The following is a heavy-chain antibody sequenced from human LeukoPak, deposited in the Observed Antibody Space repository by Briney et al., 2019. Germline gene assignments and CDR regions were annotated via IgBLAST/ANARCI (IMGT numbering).Heavy chain of an antibody. D-gene: IGHD3-22*01. V-gene: IGHV3-30*18. J-gene: IGHJ4*02. CDR2: ISYDGSNK. CDR3: AKESDRFITSNPGY. CDR1: GFTFSSYG. Sequence: GGSLRLSCAASGFTFSSYGMHWVRQAPGKGLEWVAVISYDGSNKYYADSVKGRFTISRDNSKNTLYLQMNSLRAGDTAVYYCAKESDRFITSNPGYWGQGTLVTVSS.